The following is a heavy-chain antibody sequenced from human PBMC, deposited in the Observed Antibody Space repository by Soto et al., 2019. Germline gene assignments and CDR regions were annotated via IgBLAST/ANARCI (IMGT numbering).Heavy chain of an antibody. Sequence: QVQLVQCGAEVKKPGASVKVSCKASGYTFTSYDINWVRQATGQGLEWMGWMNPNSGNTGYAQKFQGRVNMTRNTFKDTAYMELSGLRAEDAAVYYCARGLGYCSSTSCYPYYYYGMAVWGQGTTVTVSS. V-gene: IGHV1-8*01. CDR1: GYTFTSYD. CDR2: MNPNSGNT. CDR3: ARGLGYCSSTSCYPYYYYGMAV. D-gene: IGHD2-2*01. J-gene: IGHJ6*02.